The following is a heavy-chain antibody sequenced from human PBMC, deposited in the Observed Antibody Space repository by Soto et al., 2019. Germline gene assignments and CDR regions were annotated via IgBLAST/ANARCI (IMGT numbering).Heavy chain of an antibody. D-gene: IGHD6-13*01. CDR1: GFTFRSYS. Sequence: ESGGGLVKPGWSLRLSCAASGFTFRSYSMNWVRQAPGKGLGWVSSTGTSSSDIYYADSVKGRFTISRDNAKNSLYLQMSSLRAEDTALYYCARAIVPGIAAAGHYYYYMDVWGKGTTVTVSS. J-gene: IGHJ6*03. CDR3: ARAIVPGIAAAGHYYYYMDV. CDR2: TGTSSSDI. V-gene: IGHV3-21*01.